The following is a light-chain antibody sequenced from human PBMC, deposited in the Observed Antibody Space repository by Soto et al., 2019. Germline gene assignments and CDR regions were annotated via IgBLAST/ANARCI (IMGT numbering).Light chain of an antibody. V-gene: IGKV3-15*01. CDR2: GAS. CDR3: QQYNNWLWT. Sequence: EIVMTQSPATLSVPLGERATLSCRASQSVSSNLAWYQQNPGQAPRLLIYGASTRATGIPARFSGSGSGTEFTLTISSLQSEDFAVYYCQQYNNWLWTFGQGTKVDIK. CDR1: QSVSSN. J-gene: IGKJ1*01.